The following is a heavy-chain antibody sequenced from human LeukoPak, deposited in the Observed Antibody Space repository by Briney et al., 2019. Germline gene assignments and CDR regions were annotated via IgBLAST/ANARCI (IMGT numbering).Heavy chain of an antibody. Sequence: ASVTVSFTASGYTFTIYGISWVRQAPGQGLEWMGWISAYNGNTNYARKLQGRVTMTTDTSTSTAYMELRSLRSDDTAVYYCARGGRYYDSSGYYWGQGTLVTVSS. CDR2: ISAYNGNT. V-gene: IGHV1-18*01. J-gene: IGHJ4*02. CDR3: ARGGRYYDSSGYY. D-gene: IGHD3-22*01. CDR1: GYTFTIYG.